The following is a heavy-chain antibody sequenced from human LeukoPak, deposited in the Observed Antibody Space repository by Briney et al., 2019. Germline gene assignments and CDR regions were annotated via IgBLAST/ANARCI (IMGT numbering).Heavy chain of an antibody. J-gene: IGHJ2*01. V-gene: IGHV4-59*01. CDR1: GGSISSYY. CDR2: IYYGGTT. Sequence: SETLSFTCTVSGGSISSYYWSWILQPPGKGLEWIGYIYYGGTTSYIPSLKSRVTISVDTSKNQFSLRLTSVTAADTAVYYCARISGGGYWYFDLWGRGTLVTVSS. D-gene: IGHD2-15*01. CDR3: ARISGGGYWYFDL.